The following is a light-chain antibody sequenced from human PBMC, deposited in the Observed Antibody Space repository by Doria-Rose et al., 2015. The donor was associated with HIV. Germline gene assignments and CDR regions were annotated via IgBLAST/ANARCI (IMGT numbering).Light chain of an antibody. CDR3: QQSYSSPPT. J-gene: IGKJ1*01. CDR1: QSISHY. CDR2: AAS. V-gene: IGKV1-39*01. Sequence: DIQLTQSPSSLSASVGDRVTITCRASQSISHYLNWYQHKSGKDPKLLIYAASSLQSGVPSRFSGSESGADFTLTISSLQPEDFATYFCQQSYSSPPTFGQGTKVEIK.